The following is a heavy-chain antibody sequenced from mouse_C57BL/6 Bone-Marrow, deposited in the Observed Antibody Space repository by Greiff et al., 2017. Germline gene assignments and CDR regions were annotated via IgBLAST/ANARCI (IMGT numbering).Heavy chain of an antibody. CDR3: ARGRGDAY. CDR1: GYSFTGYW. J-gene: IGHJ3*01. V-gene: IGHV1-9*01. Sequence: QVQLQQSGAELMQPGASVKLSCKATGYSFTGYWIEWVKQRPGHGLEWLGEILPGRGSTNYNEKITGKATFTADTSSNTAYMQLSSLTTEDSAIYYCARGRGDAYWGQGTLVTVSA. CDR2: ILPGRGST.